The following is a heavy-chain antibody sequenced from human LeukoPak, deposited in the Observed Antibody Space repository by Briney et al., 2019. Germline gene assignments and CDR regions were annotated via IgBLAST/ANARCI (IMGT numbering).Heavy chain of an antibody. CDR3: ARYSLGYWSAGNSNYFDY. CDR1: GYSFSNSW. D-gene: IGHD2-15*01. V-gene: IGHV5-51*01. CDR2: IYPDDSDT. Sequence: GESLKISCKASGYSFSNSWIGWVRQMPGKGLDWMGIIYPDDSDTKYSPSFQGQVTISVDNSINTAYLQWSSLEASDTAMYYCARYSLGYWSAGNSNYFDYWGQGTLVTVSS. J-gene: IGHJ4*02.